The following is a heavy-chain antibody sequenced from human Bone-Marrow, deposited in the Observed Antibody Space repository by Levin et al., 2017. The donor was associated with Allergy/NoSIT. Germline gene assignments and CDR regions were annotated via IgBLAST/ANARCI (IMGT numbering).Heavy chain of an antibody. CDR3: ARGQKAVVPAAIDYSNHYDYYDYGMDV. CDR1: GGTFSSYA. V-gene: IGHV1-69*04. J-gene: IGHJ6*02. D-gene: IGHD2-2*01. CDR2: IIPILGIA. Sequence: SVKVSCKASGGTFSSYAISWVRQAPGQGLEWMGRIIPILGIANYAQKFQGRVTITADKSTSTAYMELSSLRSEDTAVYYCARGQKAVVPAAIDYSNHYDYYDYGMDVWGQGTTVTVSS.